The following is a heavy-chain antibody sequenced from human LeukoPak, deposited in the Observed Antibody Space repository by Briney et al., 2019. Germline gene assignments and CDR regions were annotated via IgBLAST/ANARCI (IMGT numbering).Heavy chain of an antibody. J-gene: IGHJ4*02. Sequence: PGGSLRLSCAASGFTFSSYWMHWVRHAPGKGLVWVSRINSDGSSTSYADSVKGRFTISRDNAKNTLYLQMNSLRAEDTAVYYCARANYGSGSLRDWGQGTLVTVSS. V-gene: IGHV3-74*01. CDR3: ARANYGSGSLRD. D-gene: IGHD3-10*01. CDR1: GFTFSSYW. CDR2: INSDGSST.